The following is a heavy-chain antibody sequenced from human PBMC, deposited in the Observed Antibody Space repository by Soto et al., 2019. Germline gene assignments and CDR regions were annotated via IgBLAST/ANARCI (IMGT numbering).Heavy chain of an antibody. J-gene: IGHJ4*02. CDR2: IIPIFGTA. V-gene: IGHV1-69*13. CDR3: ARDVPYDSSGYSYPTFDY. D-gene: IGHD3-22*01. CDR1: GGTFSSYG. Sequence: SVKGSCKASGGTFSSYGISWVRQAPGQGLEWMGGIIPIFGTANYAQKFQGRVTITADESTSTAYMELSSLRSEDTAVYYCARDVPYDSSGYSYPTFDYWGQGTLVTVSS.